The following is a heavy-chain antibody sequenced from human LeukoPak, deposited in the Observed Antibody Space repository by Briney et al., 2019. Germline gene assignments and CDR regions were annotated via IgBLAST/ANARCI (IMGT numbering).Heavy chain of an antibody. CDR2: ISGSGGST. CDR3: AKHPQGTMISAYYFDY. V-gene: IGHV3-23*01. J-gene: IGHJ4*02. D-gene: IGHD3-22*01. Sequence: GGSLRLSCAASGFTFSSYAMSWVRQAPGKGLEWVSAISGSGGSTYYADSVKGRFTISRDNSKNTLYLQMNSLRAEDTAVYYCAKHPQGTMISAYYFDYWGQGTLVTVSS. CDR1: GFTFSSYA.